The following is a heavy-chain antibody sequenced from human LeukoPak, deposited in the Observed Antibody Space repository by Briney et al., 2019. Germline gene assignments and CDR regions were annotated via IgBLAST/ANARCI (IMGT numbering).Heavy chain of an antibody. CDR2: INHSGST. CDR1: GGSFSGYY. D-gene: IGHD5-24*01. CDR3: ARAPGMRRLRSYYFDY. V-gene: IGHV4-34*01. J-gene: IGHJ4*02. Sequence: SETLSLTCAVYGGSFSGYYWSWIRQPPGKGLEWIGEINHSGSTNYNPSLKSRVTISVDTSKNQFSLKLSSVTAADTAVYYCARAPGMRRLRSYYFDYWGQGTLVTVSS.